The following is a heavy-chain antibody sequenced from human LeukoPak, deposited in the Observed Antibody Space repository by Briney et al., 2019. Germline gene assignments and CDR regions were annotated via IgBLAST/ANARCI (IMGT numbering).Heavy chain of an antibody. CDR2: IKPAGSEK. CDR1: GFTFSRYA. J-gene: IGHJ4*02. CDR3: ARIGRDYGDYFDY. Sequence: PGGSLRLSCAASGFTFSRYAMSWVRQAPGKGLEWVANIKPAGSEKHYVASVKGRFTISRDNAKKSMYLQMNSLRVEDTAVYYCARIGRDYGDYFDYWGQGTLVTVSS. V-gene: IGHV3-7*05. D-gene: IGHD4-17*01.